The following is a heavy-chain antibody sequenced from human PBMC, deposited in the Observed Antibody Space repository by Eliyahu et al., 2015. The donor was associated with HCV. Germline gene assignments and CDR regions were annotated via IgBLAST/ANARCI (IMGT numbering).Heavy chain of an antibody. D-gene: IGHD5-24*01. V-gene: IGHV3-23*01. CDR3: AKDSRIDGYDYGPFHI. CDR1: GFTFSNYA. Sequence: DVQLLESGGGLVQPGGSLRXSCIVSGFTFSNYAMSWVRQAPGKGLEWVXAITGTGLSPYYPDSVXGRFTISRDNSRNTXYLQMNSLRADDTAVYYCAKDSRIDGYDYGPFHIWGQGTMVTVSS. J-gene: IGHJ3*02. CDR2: ITGTGLSP.